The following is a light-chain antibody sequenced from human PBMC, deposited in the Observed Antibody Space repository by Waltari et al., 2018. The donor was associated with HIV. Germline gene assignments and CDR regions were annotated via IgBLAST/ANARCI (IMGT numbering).Light chain of an antibody. CDR1: NSDVGIYNY. Sequence: QSALTQPASVSGSPGQSITISCTGTNSDVGIYNYVSWYQQHSGKAPKVMIYEVSHRPSGVSHRFSGSKSGNTASLTISGLQAEDEADYYCQSYDSSLSASFGGGTKLTVL. CDR3: QSYDSSLSAS. CDR2: EVS. V-gene: IGLV2-14*01. J-gene: IGLJ2*01.